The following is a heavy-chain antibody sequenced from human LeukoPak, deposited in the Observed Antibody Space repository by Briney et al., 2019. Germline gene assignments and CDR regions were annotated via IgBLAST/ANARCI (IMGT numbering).Heavy chain of an antibody. D-gene: IGHD3-22*01. Sequence: GGSLRLSCAASGFTFSSYSMNWVRQAPGKGLEWVSYISSSSSTIYYADSVKGRFTISRDNAKNSLYLQMNSLRAEDTAVYHCARVANGYNYYDSSGIDYWGQGTLVTVSS. CDR3: ARVANGYNYYDSSGIDY. CDR1: GFTFSSYS. CDR2: ISSSSSTI. V-gene: IGHV3-48*01. J-gene: IGHJ4*02.